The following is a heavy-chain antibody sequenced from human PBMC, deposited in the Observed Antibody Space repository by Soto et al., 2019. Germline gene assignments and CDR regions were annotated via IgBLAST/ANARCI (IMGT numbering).Heavy chain of an antibody. CDR2: ISGSGGST. CDR1: GFTFSSYA. D-gene: IGHD3-9*01. CDR3: ARATSPHHIYDYDILTGSPDY. Sequence: GGSLRLSCAASGFTFSSYAMSWVRQAPGKGLEWVSAISGSGGSTYYADSVKGRFTISRDNSKNTLYLQMNSLRAEDTAVYYCARATSPHHIYDYDILTGSPDYWGQGTLVTVSS. V-gene: IGHV3-23*01. J-gene: IGHJ4*02.